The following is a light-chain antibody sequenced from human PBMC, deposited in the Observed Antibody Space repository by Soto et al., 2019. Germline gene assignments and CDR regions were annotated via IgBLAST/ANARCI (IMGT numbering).Light chain of an antibody. CDR2: EVS. V-gene: IGLV2-14*01. Sequence: QSALTQPASVSGSPGQSITISCTGTSSDVGGYNYVSWYQQHPGKAPKLMIYEVSNRPSGVSNRFSGSKSDNTASLTISGLTAEDEADYYCSSYTSSSTRVFGGGTKLTVL. CDR3: SSYTSSSTRV. J-gene: IGLJ3*02. CDR1: SSDVGGYNY.